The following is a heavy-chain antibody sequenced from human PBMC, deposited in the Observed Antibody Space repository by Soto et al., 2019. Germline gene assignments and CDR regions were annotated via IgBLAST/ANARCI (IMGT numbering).Heavy chain of an antibody. CDR1: RYTFISYD. J-gene: IGHJ6*02. CDR2: MNPNSGNT. D-gene: IGHD3-16*01. CDR3: ARGREVWWNAGPPGLHDLDV. Sequence: ASVKVSCKASRYTFISYDINWVRQDTGQGLEWMGWMNPNSGNTGYAQKFQGRITMTRNTSINTAYMERSSLGSEDTAVYYCARGREVWWNAGPPGLHDLDVWGQGTTVTVSS. V-gene: IGHV1-8*01.